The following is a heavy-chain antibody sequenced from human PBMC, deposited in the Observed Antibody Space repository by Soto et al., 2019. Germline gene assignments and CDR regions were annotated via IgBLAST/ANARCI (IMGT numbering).Heavy chain of an antibody. CDR2: ISAYNGNT. V-gene: IGHV1-18*01. D-gene: IGHD6-6*01. Sequence: GASVKVSCKASGYTFTSYGISWVRQAPGQGLEWMGWISAYNGNTNYAQKLQGRVTMTTDTSTSTAYMELRSLSSDDTAVYYCGLAARFFSPRYYYYGMDVWGQGTTVTVSS. CDR3: GLAARFFSPRYYYYGMDV. CDR1: GYTFTSYG. J-gene: IGHJ6*02.